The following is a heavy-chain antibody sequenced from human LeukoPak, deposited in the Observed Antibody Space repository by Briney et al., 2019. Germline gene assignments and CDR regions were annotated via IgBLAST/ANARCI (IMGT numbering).Heavy chain of an antibody. V-gene: IGHV3-30*02. J-gene: IGHJ3*01. CDR2: IRHDGSHH. D-gene: IGHD3-16*01. CDR1: GFGFSSYA. CDR3: AKVRLLGALDDAFDV. Sequence: GGSLRLSCAASGFGFSSYAMHWVRQAPGKGREWVAFIRHDGSHHYHGDSVKGRFTISRDNSKNTLYLEMTSLRPEDTAVYYCAKVRLLGALDDAFDVWGQGTMVTV.